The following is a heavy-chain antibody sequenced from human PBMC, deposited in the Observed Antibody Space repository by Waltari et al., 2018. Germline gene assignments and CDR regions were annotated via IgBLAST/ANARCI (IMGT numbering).Heavy chain of an antibody. V-gene: IGHV3-21*02. CDR3: ARARGGDFYYGMDV. CDR2: YGGSGSYT. Sequence: EVQLEESGGGLVEPGGSLRLSCTDSDFRFSAYTMNWVRQAPGTGLEWVLYYGGSGSYTQYADSVKGRFTISRDNARNSLLLQMHSLGVEDTAVYYCARARGGDFYYGMDVWGQGTTVTVSS. D-gene: IGHD3-10*01. CDR1: DFRFSAYT. J-gene: IGHJ6*02.